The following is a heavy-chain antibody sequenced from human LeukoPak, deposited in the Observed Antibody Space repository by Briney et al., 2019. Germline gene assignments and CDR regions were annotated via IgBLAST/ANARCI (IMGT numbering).Heavy chain of an antibody. CDR3: ARVPAVGVAGTVGFEDY. CDR2: ISAYNGNT. D-gene: IGHD6-19*01. Sequence: ASVKVSCKASGYTFTSYGISWVRQAPGQGLEWMGWISAYNGNTNYAQKLQGRVTMTTDTSTSTAYMELRSLRSDDTAVYYCARVPAVGVAGTVGFEDYWGQGTLVTVSS. J-gene: IGHJ4*02. CDR1: GYTFTSYG. V-gene: IGHV1-18*01.